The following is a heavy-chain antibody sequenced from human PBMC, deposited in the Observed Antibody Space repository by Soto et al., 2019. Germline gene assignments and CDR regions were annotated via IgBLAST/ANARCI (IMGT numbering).Heavy chain of an antibody. CDR1: GFTFGSYA. CDR3: ILYCSSTSCIDY. V-gene: IGHV3-23*01. D-gene: IGHD2-2*01. J-gene: IGHJ4*02. CDR2: ISGSGGST. Sequence: GGSLRLSCAASGFTFGSYAMSWVRQAPGKGLEWVSAISGSGGSTYYADSVKGRFTISRDNSKNTLYLQMNSLRAEDTAVYYCILYCSSTSCIDYWGQGTLVTVSS.